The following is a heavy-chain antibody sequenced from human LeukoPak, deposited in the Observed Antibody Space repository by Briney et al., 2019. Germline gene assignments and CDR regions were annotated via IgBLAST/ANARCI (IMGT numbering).Heavy chain of an antibody. Sequence: GGSLRLSCAASGFTFSTFWMHWVRQAPGKGLVWVSRISGDGTTTNYADSVKGRFTISRDNDKNTLYLQMNSLRAEDTAVYYCARVHCSSTSCPEDVWGKGTTVTVSS. D-gene: IGHD2-2*01. CDR3: ARVHCSSTSCPEDV. V-gene: IGHV3-74*01. J-gene: IGHJ6*04. CDR1: GFTFSTFW. CDR2: ISGDGTTT.